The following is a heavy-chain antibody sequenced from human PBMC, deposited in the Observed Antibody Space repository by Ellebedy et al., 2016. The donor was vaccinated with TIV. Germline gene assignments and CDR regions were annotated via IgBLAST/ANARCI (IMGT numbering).Heavy chain of an antibody. CDR2: IYYSGSP. J-gene: IGHJ5*02. CDR1: GGSISSRDYY. CDR3: ARHFAHSRFDP. D-gene: IGHD2-15*01. Sequence: MPSETLSLTCTLAGGSISSRDYYCGWLRPPPGTGLEWIGSIYYSGSPYYSPSLKSRVTISVDTSKNQFSLKLSSVTAADTAGYYCARHFAHSRFDPWGQGTLVTVSS. V-gene: IGHV4-39*01.